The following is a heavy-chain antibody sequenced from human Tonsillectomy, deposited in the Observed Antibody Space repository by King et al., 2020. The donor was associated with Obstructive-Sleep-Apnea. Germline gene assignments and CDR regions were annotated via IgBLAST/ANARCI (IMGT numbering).Heavy chain of an antibody. CDR2: TDPRDSII. D-gene: IGHD6-19*01. V-gene: IGHV5-10-1*03. J-gene: IGHJ4*02. CDR3: ARQPGIDSSGWYWEDY. CDR1: GYSFTKYW. Sequence: VQLVESGAEVKKPGESLRISCQGFGYSFTKYWISWVRQMPGKGLEWMGRTDPRDSIIHYSPSFQGHVTISADESITTAYLQWSSLKASDTAIYYCARQPGIDSSGWYWEDYWGQGTLVTVSS.